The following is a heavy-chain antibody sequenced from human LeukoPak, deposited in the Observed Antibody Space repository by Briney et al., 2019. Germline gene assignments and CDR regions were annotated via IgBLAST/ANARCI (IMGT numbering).Heavy chain of an antibody. Sequence: GGSLRLSCAASGFTFSSYSMNWVRQAPGKGLEWVSYISSSSSTIYYADSVNGRFTISRDNAKNSLYLQMTSLRAEDTAVYYCARDGVLRYFDWLSDANYYYYGMDVWGQGTTVTVSS. D-gene: IGHD3-9*01. CDR3: ARDGVLRYFDWLSDANYYYYGMDV. J-gene: IGHJ6*02. CDR1: GFTFSSYS. V-gene: IGHV3-48*01. CDR2: ISSSSSTI.